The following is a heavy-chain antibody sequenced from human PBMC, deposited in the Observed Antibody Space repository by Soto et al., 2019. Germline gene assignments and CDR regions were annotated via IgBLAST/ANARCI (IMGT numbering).Heavy chain of an antibody. CDR3: ARFYGNAFDV. Sequence: ASVKVSCKASGYTFTSYDISWVRQATGQGLEWMGWMNPNNGNTDYAPKFQGRVTMTMNTSIGTAYMELSSLRSEDTAVYYCARFYGNAFDVWGRGTVVTVSS. CDR2: MNPNNGNT. D-gene: IGHD3-10*01. V-gene: IGHV1-8*01. J-gene: IGHJ3*01. CDR1: GYTFTSYD.